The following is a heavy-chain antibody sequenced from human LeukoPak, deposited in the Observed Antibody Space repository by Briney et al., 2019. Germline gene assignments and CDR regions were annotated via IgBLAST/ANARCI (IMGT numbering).Heavy chain of an antibody. D-gene: IGHD2-2*01. CDR3: AREMEYCSSTSCSVYGAFDI. V-gene: IGHV4-31*03. CDR2: IYYSGST. CDR1: GGSISSGGYY. J-gene: IGHJ3*02. Sequence: PSETLSLTCTVSGGSISSGGYYWSWIRQHPGKGLEWIGYIYYSGSTYYNPSLKSRVTISVDTSKNQFFLKLSSVTAADTAVYYCAREMEYCSSTSCSVYGAFDIWGQGTMVTVSS.